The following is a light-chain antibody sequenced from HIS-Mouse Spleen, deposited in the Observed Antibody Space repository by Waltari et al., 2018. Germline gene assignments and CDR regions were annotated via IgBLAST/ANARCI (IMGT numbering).Light chain of an antibody. V-gene: IGLV1-44*01. J-gene: IGLJ1*01. CDR2: SNN. CDR3: AAWDDSLNGYV. Sequence: QSVLTQPPSASGTPGPRVTISCSGSGPPLGMNPVNWYQQPPGTAPKLLIYSNNQRPSGVPDRFSGSKSGTSASLAISGLQSEDEADYYCAAWDDSLNGYVFGTGTKVTVL. CDR1: GPPLGMNP.